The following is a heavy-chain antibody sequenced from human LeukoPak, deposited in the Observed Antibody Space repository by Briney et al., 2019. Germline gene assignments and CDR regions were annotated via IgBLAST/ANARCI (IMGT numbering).Heavy chain of an antibody. D-gene: IGHD3-10*01. CDR3: ARDRDTVITMVRVPDY. J-gene: IGHJ4*02. CDR2: ISAYNGNT. Sequence: GASVKVSCKASGYTFTSYGISWVRQAPGQGLEWMRWISAYNGNTNYAQKLQGRVTMTTDTSTSTAYMELRSLRSDDTAVYYCARDRDTVITMVRVPDYWGQGTLVTVSS. V-gene: IGHV1-18*01. CDR1: GYTFTSYG.